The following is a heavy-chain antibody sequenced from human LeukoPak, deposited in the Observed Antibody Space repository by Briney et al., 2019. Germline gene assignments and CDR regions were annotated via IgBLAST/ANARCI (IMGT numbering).Heavy chain of an antibody. V-gene: IGHV1-46*01. D-gene: IGHD3-22*01. Sequence: GASVEVSGKASGYTFTSYYMHWGRQAPGQGLEWMGIINPSGGSTSYAQKFQGRVTMTRDTSTSTVYMEMSSLRSEDTAVYYCARGRYDTRADGYYFDYWGQGTLVTVSS. J-gene: IGHJ4*02. CDR2: INPSGGST. CDR3: ARGRYDTRADGYYFDY. CDR1: GYTFTSYY.